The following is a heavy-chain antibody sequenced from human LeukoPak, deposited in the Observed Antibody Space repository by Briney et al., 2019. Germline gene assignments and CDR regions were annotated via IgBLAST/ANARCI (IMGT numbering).Heavy chain of an antibody. CDR2: IYHTGGT. Sequence: SETLSLTCTVSGGSINSGAYSWGWIRQPPGKGLEWIGCIYHTGGTYYNPSLKSRVIISVDTSKNQFSLKLSSVTATDTAVYYCARHEAQDFDYWGQGALVTVSS. CDR3: ARHEAQDFDY. V-gene: IGHV4-30-2*03. CDR1: GGSINSGAYS. J-gene: IGHJ4*02.